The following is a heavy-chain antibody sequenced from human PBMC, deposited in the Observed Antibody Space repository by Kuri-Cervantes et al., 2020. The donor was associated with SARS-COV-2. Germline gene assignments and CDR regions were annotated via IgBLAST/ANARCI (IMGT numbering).Heavy chain of an antibody. V-gene: IGHV1-69*02. CDR2: IIPILGIA. J-gene: IGHJ2*01. Sequence: SVKVSCKASGYTFTGYYMHWVRQAPGQGLEWMGRIIPILGIANYAQKFQGRVTITADKSTSTAYMELSSLRSEDTAVYYCARTITMVRGVTPDWYFDLWGRGTLVTVSS. CDR3: ARTITMVRGVTPDWYFDL. D-gene: IGHD3-10*01. CDR1: GYTFTGYY.